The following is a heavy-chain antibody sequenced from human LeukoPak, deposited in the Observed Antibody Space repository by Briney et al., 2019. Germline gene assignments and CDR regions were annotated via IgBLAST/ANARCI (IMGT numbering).Heavy chain of an antibody. Sequence: ASVKVSCKASGYTFTSYDINWVRQATGQGLEWMGWMNPNSGNTGYAQKFQGRVTLTRDTSTTIVYMELKWLTSDDTAVYYCSRGSGISYGGIDYWGQGTLVTVSS. D-gene: IGHD5-18*01. V-gene: IGHV1-8*01. CDR3: SRGSGISYGGIDY. J-gene: IGHJ4*02. CDR1: GYTFTSYD. CDR2: MNPNSGNT.